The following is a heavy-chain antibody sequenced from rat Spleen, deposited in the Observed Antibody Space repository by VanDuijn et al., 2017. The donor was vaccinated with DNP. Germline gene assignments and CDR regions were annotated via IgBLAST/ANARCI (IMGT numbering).Heavy chain of an antibody. J-gene: IGHJ2*01. CDR1: GYSITSDY. CDR3: ARSSSILDYFDY. CDR2: ISYSGST. V-gene: IGHV3-1*01. Sequence: EVQLQESGPGLVKPSQSLSLTCSVTGYSITSDYWGWIRKLPGNKMEWIGHISYSGSTSYLPSLKSRISITRDTSKNQFFLQLNSVITEDTATYYCARSSSILDYFDYWGQGVMVTVSS. D-gene: IGHD1-6*01.